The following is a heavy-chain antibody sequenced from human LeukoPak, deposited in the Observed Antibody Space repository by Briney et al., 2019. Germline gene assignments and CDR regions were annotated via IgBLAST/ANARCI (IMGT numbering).Heavy chain of an antibody. CDR1: GFNFSSYR. CDR2: ISSSSSYI. CDR3: AREATTF. V-gene: IGHV3-21*01. Sequence: GGSLTLSCAANGFNFSSYRMNWVRQAPGKGLEWVSSISSSSSYIYYADSVKGRFTISRDNAKNSLYLQMNSLRAEDTAVYYCAREATTFGGQGTLVTVSS. J-gene: IGHJ4*02. D-gene: IGHD1-26*01.